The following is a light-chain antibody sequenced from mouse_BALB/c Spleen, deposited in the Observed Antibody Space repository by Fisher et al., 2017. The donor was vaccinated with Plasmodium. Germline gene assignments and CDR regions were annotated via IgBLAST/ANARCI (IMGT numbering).Light chain of an antibody. V-gene: IGKV5-43*01. J-gene: IGKJ5*01. CDR2: YTS. CDR3: QQSNSWPLT. CDR1: QIIIDN. Sequence: DIVLTQSPATLSVTPGYRVSLSYRASQIIIDNLHWYQQKSHESPRLLINYTSQSISGIPSRFSGSGSGTDFTLSINSVETGDFGMYFCQQSNSWPLTFGAGTKLELK.